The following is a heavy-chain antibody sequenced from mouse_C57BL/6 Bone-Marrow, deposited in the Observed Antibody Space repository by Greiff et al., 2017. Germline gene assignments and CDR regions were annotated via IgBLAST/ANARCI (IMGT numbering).Heavy chain of an antibody. CDR3: ARRGTTVVATDY. V-gene: IGHV1-50*01. CDR1: GYTFTSYW. CDR2: IDPSDSYT. Sequence: QVQLQQPGAELVKPGASVKLSCKASGYTFTSYWMQWVKQRPGQGLEWIGEIDPSDSYTNYNQKFKGKATLTVDTSSSTAYMQLSSLTSEDSAVYYCARRGTTVVATDYWGQGTTRTVSS. D-gene: IGHD1-1*01. J-gene: IGHJ2*01.